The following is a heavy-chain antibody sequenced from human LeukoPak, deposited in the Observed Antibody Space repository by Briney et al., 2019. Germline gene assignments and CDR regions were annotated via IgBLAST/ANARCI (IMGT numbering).Heavy chain of an antibody. V-gene: IGHV3-30-3*01. D-gene: IGHD1-26*01. J-gene: IGHJ4*02. CDR2: ISYDGSNK. CDR3: ARDFSLHTALYSSGRLYYFDY. Sequence: QAGGSLRLSCAASGFTFSSYAMPWVRQAPGKGLEWVAVISYDGSNKYYADSVKGRYTISRDNSKNTLYLQMNSLRAEDTAVYYCARDFSLHTALYSSGRLYYFDYWGQGTLVTVSS. CDR1: GFTFSSYA.